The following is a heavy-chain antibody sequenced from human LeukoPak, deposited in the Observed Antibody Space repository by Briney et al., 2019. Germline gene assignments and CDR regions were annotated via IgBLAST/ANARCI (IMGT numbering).Heavy chain of an antibody. J-gene: IGHJ6*03. D-gene: IGHD2-15*01. CDR1: GFTFSSYE. Sequence: PGGSLRLSCAASGFTFSSYEMNWVRQAPGKGLEWVSYISSSGSTIYYADSVKGRFTISRDNAKNSLYLQMNSLRAEDTAVYYCAARGGYYYYYYMDVWGKGTTVTISS. V-gene: IGHV3-48*03. CDR2: ISSSGSTI. CDR3: AARGGYYYYYYMDV.